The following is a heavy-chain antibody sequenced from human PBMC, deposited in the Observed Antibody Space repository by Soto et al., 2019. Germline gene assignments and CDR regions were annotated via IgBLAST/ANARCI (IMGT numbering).Heavy chain of an antibody. Sequence: PGGSLRLSCAASGFTFSSYGMHWVRRAPGKGLEWVAVISYDGSNKYYADSVKGRFTISRDNSKNTLYLQMNSLRAEDTAVYYCAKDGKSDYDFWSGYPLTDMDVWGKGTTVTVS. CDR2: ISYDGSNK. CDR1: GFTFSSYG. D-gene: IGHD3-3*01. V-gene: IGHV3-30*18. J-gene: IGHJ6*03. CDR3: AKDGKSDYDFWSGYPLTDMDV.